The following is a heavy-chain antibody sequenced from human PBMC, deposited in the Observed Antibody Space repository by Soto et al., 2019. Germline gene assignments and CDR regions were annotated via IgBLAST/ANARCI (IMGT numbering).Heavy chain of an antibody. CDR1: GFIFRDYA. D-gene: IGHD3-10*01. CDR2: ISGSDGTT. J-gene: IGHJ6*02. CDR3: AKVIGGSESYWGGSHYYYALDV. V-gene: IGHV3-23*01. Sequence: GGSLRLSCAASGFIFRDYAMYWVRQAPGKGLEWVSVISGSDGTTFYADSVRGRVTSSRDNCRNMVYLQMISLRAEDTAVYYCAKVIGGSESYWGGSHYYYALDVWGQGTTVTVSS.